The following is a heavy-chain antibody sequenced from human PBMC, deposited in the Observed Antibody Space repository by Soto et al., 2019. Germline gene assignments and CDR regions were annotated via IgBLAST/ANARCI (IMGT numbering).Heavy chain of an antibody. J-gene: IGHJ6*02. Sequence: QVQLQESGPGLVKPSETLSLTCTVSGGSISSYYWSWIRQPAGKGLEWIGRIYTSGSTNYNPSLKSRVTMSVDTSKNQFSLKLSSVTAADTAVYYCATEGLIGYSYGYFYYYYGMDVWGQGTTVTVSS. V-gene: IGHV4-4*07. CDR2: IYTSGST. CDR1: GGSISSYY. CDR3: ATEGLIGYSYGYFYYYYGMDV. D-gene: IGHD5-18*01.